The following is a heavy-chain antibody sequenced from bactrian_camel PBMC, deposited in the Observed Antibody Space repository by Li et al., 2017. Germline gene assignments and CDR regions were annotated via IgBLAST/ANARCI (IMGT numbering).Heavy chain of an antibody. J-gene: IGHJ4*01. D-gene: IGHD2*01. V-gene: IGHV3S68*01. Sequence: RQPPGKEREGIASTRHGNRHVDNKFMGRFTISQDSAKTTLYLQMNNLKPEDTGTYYCAAERCNTILVMEAYEYTNWGQGTQVTVSS. CDR2: TRHGNRHV. CDR3: AAERCNTILVMEAYEYTN.